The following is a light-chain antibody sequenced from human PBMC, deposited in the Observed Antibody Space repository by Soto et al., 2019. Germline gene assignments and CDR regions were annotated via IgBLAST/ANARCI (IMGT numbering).Light chain of an antibody. Sequence: EIQMTQSPSALSESTGDRVTITCQASQDIRNYLNWYQQKPGKAPKLLIYDASKLETGVPSRFRGSGSGTTFTFIISSLQPEDVATYYCQQYDKLVTFGQGTKVEIK. CDR3: QQYDKLVT. J-gene: IGKJ1*01. V-gene: IGKV1-33*01. CDR2: DAS. CDR1: QDIRNY.